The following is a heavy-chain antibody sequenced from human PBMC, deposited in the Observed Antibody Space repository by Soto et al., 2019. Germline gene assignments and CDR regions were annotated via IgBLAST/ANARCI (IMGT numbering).Heavy chain of an antibody. J-gene: IGHJ5*02. CDR3: VHRVPWRPSDWSLGWFDH. Sequence: QITLKESGPTLVQPTQTLTLTCTFSWFSLSTYEEGVGWIRQPPGKALEWLALIYWDDDKRYSPSLENRLTITKDTSKNLVCLTMTNLDPLDTATYSCVHRVPWRPSDWSLGWFDHWGQGTLVTVSS. CDR2: IYWDDDK. V-gene: IGHV2-5*02. D-gene: IGHD3-9*01. CDR1: WFSLSTYEEG.